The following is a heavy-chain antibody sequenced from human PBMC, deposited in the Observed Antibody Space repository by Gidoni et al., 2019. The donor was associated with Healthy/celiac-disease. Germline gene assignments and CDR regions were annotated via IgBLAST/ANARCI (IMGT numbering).Heavy chain of an antibody. J-gene: IGHJ3*02. V-gene: IGHV3-15*01. CDR3: TTEVLNQPGIAVATFPDAFDI. CDR1: GFIFSNAW. Sequence: EVQLVESGGGLVKPGGSLRLSCAASGFIFSNAWMSWVRQAPGKGLEWVGRIKSKTDGGTTDYAAPVKGRFTISRDDSKNTLYLQMNSLKTEDTAVYYCTTEVLNQPGIAVATFPDAFDIWGQGTMVTVSS. D-gene: IGHD6-19*01. CDR2: IKSKTDGGTT.